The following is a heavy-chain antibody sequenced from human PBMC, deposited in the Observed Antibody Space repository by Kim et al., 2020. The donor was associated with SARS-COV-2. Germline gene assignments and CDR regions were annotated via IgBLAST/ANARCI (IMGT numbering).Heavy chain of an antibody. V-gene: IGHV3-53*01. CDR2: IYSSGSP. J-gene: IGHJ4*02. Sequence: GGSLRLSCAASGFTVSSSYMSWVRQAPGKGLEWVSLIYSSGSPYYADSVKGRFTISRDNSKNTLYLQMNSLSVEDTAVYYCAREGDGDYDWGQGTLVTVS. CDR1: GFTVSSSY. CDR3: AREGDGDYD. D-gene: IGHD4-17*01.